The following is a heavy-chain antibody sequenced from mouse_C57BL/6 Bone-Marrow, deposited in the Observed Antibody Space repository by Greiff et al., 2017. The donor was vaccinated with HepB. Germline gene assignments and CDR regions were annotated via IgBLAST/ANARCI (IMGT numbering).Heavy chain of an antibody. J-gene: IGHJ2*01. Sequence: QVQLQQSGAELVKPGASVKLSCKASGYTFTSYWMHWVKQRPGQGLEWIGMIHPNSGSTNYNEKFKSKATLTVDKSSSTAYMQLSSLTSEDSAVYYCARGATVVPYYFDYWGQGTTLTVSS. CDR3: ARGATVVPYYFDY. CDR2: IHPNSGST. D-gene: IGHD1-1*01. V-gene: IGHV1-64*01. CDR1: GYTFTSYW.